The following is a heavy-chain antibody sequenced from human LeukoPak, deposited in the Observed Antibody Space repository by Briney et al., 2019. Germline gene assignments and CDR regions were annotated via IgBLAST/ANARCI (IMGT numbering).Heavy chain of an antibody. D-gene: IGHD5-18*01. Sequence: GESLKIPCKGSGYSFTSYWISWVRQMPGKGLEWMGTIDPSDSYTNYSPSFQGHVTISADKSISTAYLQWSSLKASDTAMYYCARVPVDTAIPGCDYWGQGTLVTVSS. CDR2: IDPSDSYT. V-gene: IGHV5-10-1*01. CDR1: GYSFTSYW. CDR3: ARVPVDTAIPGCDY. J-gene: IGHJ4*02.